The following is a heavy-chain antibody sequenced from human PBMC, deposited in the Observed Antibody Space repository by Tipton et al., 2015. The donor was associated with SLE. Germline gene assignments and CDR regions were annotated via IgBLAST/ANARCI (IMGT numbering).Heavy chain of an antibody. Sequence: GLVKPSETLSLTCAVYGGSISSSSSYYWAWIRQPPGKGVEWIGEINHRGNTNYNPSLKSRVTISVDTSKNQFSLKLSSVTAADTAVYYCAIKHVTYPDAFDIWGQGTMVTVSS. J-gene: IGHJ3*02. CDR2: INHRGNT. D-gene: IGHD4-11*01. CDR3: AIKHVTYPDAFDI. CDR1: GGSISSSSSYY. V-gene: IGHV4-39*07.